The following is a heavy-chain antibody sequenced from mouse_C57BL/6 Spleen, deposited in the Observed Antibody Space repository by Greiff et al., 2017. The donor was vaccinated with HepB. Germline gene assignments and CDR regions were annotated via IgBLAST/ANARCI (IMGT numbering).Heavy chain of an antibody. CDR3: ARDHNYDAMDY. Sequence: EVKLVESEGGLVQPGRSMKLSCTASGFTFSDYYMAWVRQVPEKGLEWVANINYDGSSTYYLDSLKSRFIISRDNAKNILYLQMSSLKSEDTATYYCARDHNYDAMDYWGQGTSVTVSS. CDR1: GFTFSDYY. J-gene: IGHJ4*01. CDR2: INYDGSST. D-gene: IGHD1-3*01. V-gene: IGHV5-16*01.